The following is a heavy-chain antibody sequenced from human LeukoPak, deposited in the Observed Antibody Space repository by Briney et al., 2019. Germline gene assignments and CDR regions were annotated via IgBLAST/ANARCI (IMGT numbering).Heavy chain of an antibody. CDR3: TRVSLVAASVFFDY. CDR1: GFTFGDYA. D-gene: IGHD2-15*01. J-gene: IGHJ4*02. Sequence: GGSLRLSCTASGFTFGDYAMSWVRQAPGKGLEWVSFIRSKACGGTTEYAASVKGRFTISRDDSKSIAYLQTNSLKTEDTAVYYCTRVSLVAASVFFDYWGQGTLVTVSS. V-gene: IGHV3-49*04. CDR2: IRSKACGGTT.